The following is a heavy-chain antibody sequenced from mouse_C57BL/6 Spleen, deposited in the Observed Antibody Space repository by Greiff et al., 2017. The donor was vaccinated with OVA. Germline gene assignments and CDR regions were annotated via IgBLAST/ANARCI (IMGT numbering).Heavy chain of an antibody. J-gene: IGHJ2*01. CDR2: IDPYDSDP. CDR1: GYTFTNYC. D-gene: IGHD2-13*01. Sequence: QVQLQQPGAELVMPGASVKLSCKASGYTFTNYCMHWVQQRPGHGLEWIGDIDPYDSDPNYNQKFKGTSTLTVDKSSSTAYMQLSSLTSEDSAVEYCARVTGTSYFDDWGKGTTVTVSS. V-gene: IGHV1-69*01. CDR3: ARVTGTSYFDD.